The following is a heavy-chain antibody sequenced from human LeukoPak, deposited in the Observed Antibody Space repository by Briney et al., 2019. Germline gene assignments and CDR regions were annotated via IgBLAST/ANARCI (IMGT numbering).Heavy chain of an antibody. Sequence: SGGSLRLSCAASGFTFSSYAMHWVRQAPGKGLEWVAVISYDGSNKYYADSVKGRFTISRDNSKNTLYLQMNSLRAEDTAVYYCARAAAADLGYYFDYWGQGTLVTVSS. D-gene: IGHD6-13*01. V-gene: IGHV3-30*04. CDR1: GFTFSSYA. J-gene: IGHJ4*02. CDR2: ISYDGSNK. CDR3: ARAAAADLGYYFDY.